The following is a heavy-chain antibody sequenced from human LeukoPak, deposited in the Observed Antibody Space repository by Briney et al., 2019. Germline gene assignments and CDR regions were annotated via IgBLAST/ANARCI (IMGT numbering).Heavy chain of an antibody. CDR3: TRDSGIVGALDY. V-gene: IGHV3-49*04. J-gene: IGHJ4*02. CDR1: GFTLGDYA. Sequence: GRSLRLSCTASGFTLGDYAMSSVRHAPGKGRVWVGFIRSKAYGGTTEYAASVKGRFTISRDDSKSIAYLQMNSLKTEDTAVYYCTRDSGIVGALDYWGQGTMVTVSS. D-gene: IGHD1-26*01. CDR2: IRSKAYGGTT.